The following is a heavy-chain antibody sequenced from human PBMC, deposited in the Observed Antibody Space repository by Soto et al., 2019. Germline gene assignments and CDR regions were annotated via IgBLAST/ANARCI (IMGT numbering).Heavy chain of an antibody. Sequence: GGSLRLSCSASGFTFSSYAMHWVRQAPGKGLEYVSAISSNGGSTYYADSVKGRFTISRDNSKNTLYLQMSSLRAEDTAVYYCVRAITDYYDSSGYPWCFQHWGQGTLVTVSS. V-gene: IGHV3-64D*06. CDR3: VRAITDYYDSSGYPWCFQH. CDR2: ISSNGGST. D-gene: IGHD3-22*01. CDR1: GFTFSSYA. J-gene: IGHJ1*01.